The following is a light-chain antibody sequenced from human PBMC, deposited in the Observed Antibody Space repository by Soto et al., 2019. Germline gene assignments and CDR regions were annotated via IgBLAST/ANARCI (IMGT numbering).Light chain of an antibody. CDR1: QSIGSW. J-gene: IGKJ2*01. Sequence: DIQMTQSPSTLSASVGDGVTITCRASQSIGSWLAWYQQKPGKAPKLLIYKATNLQSGVPSRFIGSGSGTDFSLTISSLQPVESAPYFCQHYNYFQYTFGPGTKLEI. CDR2: KAT. V-gene: IGKV1-5*03. CDR3: QHYNYFQYT.